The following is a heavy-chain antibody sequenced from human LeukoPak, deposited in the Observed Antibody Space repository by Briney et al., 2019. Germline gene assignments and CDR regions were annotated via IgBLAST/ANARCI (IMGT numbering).Heavy chain of an antibody. V-gene: IGHV4-59*12. Sequence: PSETLSLTCTVSGGSISTYYWSWIRQPPGKGLEWIGYIYYSGSTNYNPSLMSRVTISVDTSKNQFSLKLSSVTAADTAVYYCARGPVLLWFGELSRLGPKYYFDYWGQGILVTVSS. D-gene: IGHD3-10*01. CDR1: GGSISTYY. CDR2: IYYSGST. CDR3: ARGPVLLWFGELSRLGPKYYFDY. J-gene: IGHJ4*02.